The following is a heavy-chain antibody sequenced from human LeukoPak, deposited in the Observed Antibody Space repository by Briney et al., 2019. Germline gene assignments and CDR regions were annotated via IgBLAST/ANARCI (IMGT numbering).Heavy chain of an antibody. J-gene: IGHJ5*02. D-gene: IGHD3-10*01. CDR3: ARDQYYYGSGERWFDP. CDR2: IYTSGST. V-gene: IGHV4-4*07. CDR1: GGSISSYY. Sequence: SETLSLTCTVSGGSISSYYWSWIRQPAGKGLEWIGRIYTSGSTNYNPSLKSRVTMSVDTSKNQFSLKLSSVTAADTAVYYCARDQYYYGSGERWFDPWGQGTLVTVSS.